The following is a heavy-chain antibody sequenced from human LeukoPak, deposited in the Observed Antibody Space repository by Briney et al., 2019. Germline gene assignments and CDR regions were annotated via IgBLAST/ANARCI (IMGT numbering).Heavy chain of an antibody. CDR2: INPNSGGT. V-gene: IGHV1-2*04. D-gene: IGHD3-10*01. CDR1: GYTFTGYY. J-gene: IGHJ6*02. CDR3: ARDLREVRGAGYYYGMDV. Sequence: ASVTVSCKASGYTFTGYYMHWVRQAPGQGLEWMGWINPNSGGTNYAQKFQGWVTMTRDTSISTAYMELSRLRSDDTAVYYCARDLREVRGAGYYYGMDVWGQGTTVTVSS.